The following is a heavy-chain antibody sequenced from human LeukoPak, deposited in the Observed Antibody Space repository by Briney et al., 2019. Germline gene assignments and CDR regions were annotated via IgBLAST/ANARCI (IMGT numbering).Heavy chain of an antibody. CDR1: GYTFTSYA. CDR2: INTNTGNP. D-gene: IGHD5-18*01. CDR3: ARKNQRRYSYGSDY. J-gene: IGHJ4*02. Sequence: ASVKVSCKASGYTFTSYAMNWVRQAPGQGLEWTGWINTNTGNPTYAQGFTGRFVFSLDTSVSTAYLQISSLKAEDTAVYYCARKNQRRYSYGSDYWGQGTLGTVSS. V-gene: IGHV7-4-1*02.